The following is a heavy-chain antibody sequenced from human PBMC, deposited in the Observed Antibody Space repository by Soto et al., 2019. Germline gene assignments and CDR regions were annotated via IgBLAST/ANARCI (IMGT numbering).Heavy chain of an antibody. V-gene: IGHV4-31*03. CDR2: INYSGST. D-gene: IGHD4-17*01. J-gene: IGHJ4*02. CDR1: GGSINSGGYY. Sequence: SETLSLTCTVSGGSINSGGYYWSWIRQHPGKGLEWIGYINYSGSTYYNPSLKSRITISGDTSKNQFSLNLSSVTAADTAVQYCARSDYNYKVYDYWGQGTLVTVSS. CDR3: ARSDYNYKVYDY.